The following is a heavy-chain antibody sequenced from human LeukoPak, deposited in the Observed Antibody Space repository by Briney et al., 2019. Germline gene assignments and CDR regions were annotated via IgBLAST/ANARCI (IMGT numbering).Heavy chain of an antibody. Sequence: PSETLSLTCTVSGGSISSSSYYWGWIRQPPGKGLEWIGSIYYSGNIYYSPSLKSRVTISVDTTKNQFSLKLSSVTAADTAVYYCARRGPYSGSGSYDYWGQGTLVTVSS. J-gene: IGHJ4*02. CDR2: IYYSGNI. CDR3: ARRGPYSGSGSYDY. D-gene: IGHD3-10*01. V-gene: IGHV4-39*01. CDR1: GGSISSSSYY.